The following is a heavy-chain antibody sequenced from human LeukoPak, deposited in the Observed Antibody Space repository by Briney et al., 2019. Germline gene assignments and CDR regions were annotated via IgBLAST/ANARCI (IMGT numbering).Heavy chain of an antibody. CDR1: GFTFSSYA. V-gene: IGHV3-30*04. Sequence: GGSLRLSCAASGFTFSSYAMHWVRQAPGKGLEWVAVISYDGSNKYYADSVKGRFTISRDNSKNTLYLQMNSLRAEDTAVYYCARVSGVVVDNDAFDIWGQGTMVTVSS. CDR2: ISYDGSNK. CDR3: ARVSGVVVDNDAFDI. D-gene: IGHD2-15*01. J-gene: IGHJ3*02.